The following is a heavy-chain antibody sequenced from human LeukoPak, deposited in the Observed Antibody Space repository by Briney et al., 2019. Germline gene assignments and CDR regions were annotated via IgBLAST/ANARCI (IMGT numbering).Heavy chain of an antibody. CDR1: GGSISSSRHY. D-gene: IGHD6-13*01. V-gene: IGHV4-39*01. J-gene: IGHJ4*02. Sequence: SETLSLTCTVSGGSISSSRHYWGWIRQPPGKTLEWIGTIYYSGGTYYDPSLKSRATISVDTSKNQFSLRLTSVTAPDTAVYFCATKVGAATDPLDYWGQGTLVTVSS. CDR2: IYYSGGT. CDR3: ATKVGAATDPLDY.